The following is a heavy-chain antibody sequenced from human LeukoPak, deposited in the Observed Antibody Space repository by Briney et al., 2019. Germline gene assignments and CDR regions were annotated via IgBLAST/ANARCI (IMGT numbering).Heavy chain of an antibody. CDR3: TTGSYHESSGYRFDY. CDR2: IRNKGNGGTT. V-gene: IGHV3-49*04. CDR1: GLTFVDNA. J-gene: IGHJ4*02. Sequence: GGSLRLSCTTSGLTFVDNAMSGVRQAPGKGLEWVCFIRNKGNGGTTEYAASVKGRFTISRDDSERITYLQMNRLRTEDTAVYYCTTGSYHESSGYRFDYWGQGTLVTVSS. D-gene: IGHD3-22*01.